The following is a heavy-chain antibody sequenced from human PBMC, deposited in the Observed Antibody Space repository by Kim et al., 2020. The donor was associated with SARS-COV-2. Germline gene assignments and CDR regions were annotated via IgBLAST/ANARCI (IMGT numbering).Heavy chain of an antibody. V-gene: IGHV3-30*04. J-gene: IGHJ6*01. CDR1: GFTFSSYA. CDR3: ARDGGSHYYYYYGMDV. Sequence: GGSLRLSCAASGFTFSSYAMHWVRQAPGKGLEWVAVISYDGSNKYYADSVKGRFTISRDNSKNTLYLQMNSLRAEDTAVYYCARDGGSHYYYYYGMDVWG. D-gene: IGHD2-15*01. CDR2: ISYDGSNK.